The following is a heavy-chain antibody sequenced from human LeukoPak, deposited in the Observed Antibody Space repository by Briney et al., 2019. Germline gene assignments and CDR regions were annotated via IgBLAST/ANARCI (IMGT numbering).Heavy chain of an antibody. Sequence: GGSLRLSCAASGFTFSSSWIHWVRQAPGKGLVWVSRINSYGTITNYADSVKGRFTISRDNAKNTLYLQMNSLRAEDTAVYYCAATGLYGDIWGQGTMVTVSS. CDR2: INSYGTIT. CDR3: AATGLYGDI. J-gene: IGHJ3*02. D-gene: IGHD2-8*01. CDR1: GFTFSSSW. V-gene: IGHV3-74*01.